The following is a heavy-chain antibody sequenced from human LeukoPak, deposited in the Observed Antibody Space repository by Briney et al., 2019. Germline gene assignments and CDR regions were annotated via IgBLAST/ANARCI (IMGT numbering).Heavy chain of an antibody. CDR1: GFTFSSYW. CDR2: IKQDGSEN. D-gene: IGHD3-16*02. V-gene: IGHV3-7*01. CDR3: ARAHYDYVWGSYRYSPDAFDI. J-gene: IGHJ3*02. Sequence: GSLRLSCAASGFTFSSYWMSWVRQAPGKGLEWVANIKQDGSENYYVDSVKGRFTISRDNAKNSLYLQMNSLRAEDTAVYYCARAHYDYVWGSYRYSPDAFDIWGQGTMVTVSS.